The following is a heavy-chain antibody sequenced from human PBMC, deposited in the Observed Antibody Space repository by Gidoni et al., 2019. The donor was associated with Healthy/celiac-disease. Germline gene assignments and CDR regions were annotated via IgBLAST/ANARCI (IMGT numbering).Heavy chain of an antibody. V-gene: IGHV3-21*01. J-gene: IGHJ6*02. CDR2: IRSSSSYI. CDR3: AGLYCGGDCYSKHDYSYGMDV. Sequence: EEQLVEYGGGLVKPGGSLRLSCAASGFTFSSYSMKWVRQAPGKGLGWVSSIRSSSSYIYYADSVKSRFTISRDNAKNSLYLQMNSLRAEDTAVYYCAGLYCGGDCYSKHDYSYGMDVWGQGTTVTVSS. D-gene: IGHD2-21*02. CDR1: GFTFSSYS.